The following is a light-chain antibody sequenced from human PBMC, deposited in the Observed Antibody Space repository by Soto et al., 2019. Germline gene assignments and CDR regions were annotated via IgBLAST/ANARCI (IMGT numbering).Light chain of an antibody. Sequence: EIVLTQSPGTLSLSPGERATLSCRASQSVSGSYLAWYQQKFGQAPRLLIYGVSTRATGIPDRFSGSGSGTDFTLTISRLEPEDFVVYFCQQYSTLPHTFGHGTKLEVK. CDR2: GVS. V-gene: IGKV3-20*01. J-gene: IGKJ2*01. CDR3: QQYSTLPHT. CDR1: QSVSGSY.